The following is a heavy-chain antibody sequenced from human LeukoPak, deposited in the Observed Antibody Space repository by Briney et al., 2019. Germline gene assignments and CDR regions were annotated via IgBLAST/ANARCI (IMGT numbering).Heavy chain of an antibody. V-gene: IGHV3-33*08. CDR2: IWYDGSNK. D-gene: IGHD3-22*01. Sequence: PGGSLRLSCVASEFTFSFYSMNWVRQAPGKGLEWVAVIWYDGSNKYYADSVKGRFTISRDNSKNTLYLQMNSLRAEDTAVYYCARDRHNYYYDSSGYYDYWGQGTLVTVSS. J-gene: IGHJ4*02. CDR1: EFTFSFYS. CDR3: ARDRHNYYYDSSGYYDY.